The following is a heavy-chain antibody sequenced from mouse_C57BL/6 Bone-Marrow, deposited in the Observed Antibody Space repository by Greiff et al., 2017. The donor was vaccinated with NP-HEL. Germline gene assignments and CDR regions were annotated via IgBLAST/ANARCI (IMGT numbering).Heavy chain of an antibody. CDR2: INPSNGGT. V-gene: IGHV1-53*01. D-gene: IGHD1-1*01. CDR3: ARRSYYGSSYPAWFAY. Sequence: QVQLQQSGTELVKPGASVKLSCKASGYTFTSYWMHWVKQRPGQGLEWIGNINPSNGGTNYNEKFKSKATLTVDKSSSTAYMQLSSLTSEDSAVYYCARRSYYGSSYPAWFAYWGQGTLVTVSA. CDR1: GYTFTSYW. J-gene: IGHJ3*01.